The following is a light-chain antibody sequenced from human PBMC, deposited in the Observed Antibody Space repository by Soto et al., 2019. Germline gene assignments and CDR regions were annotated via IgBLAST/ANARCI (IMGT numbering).Light chain of an antibody. CDR1: SSNIGAGND. CDR3: QSYDSSLSGSEV. CDR2: GNG. Sequence: QSVLTQPPSVSGAPGQRVTISCTGSSSNIGAGNDVHWYQHLPGTAPKLLIYGNGNRPSGVPDRFSGSKSGTSASLAITGLQAEDEADYYCQSYDSSLSGSEVFGTGTKVTVL. V-gene: IGLV1-40*01. J-gene: IGLJ1*01.